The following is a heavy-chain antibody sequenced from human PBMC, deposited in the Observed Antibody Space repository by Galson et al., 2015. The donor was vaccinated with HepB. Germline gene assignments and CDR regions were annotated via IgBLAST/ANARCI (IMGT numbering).Heavy chain of an antibody. CDR2: ISAYNGNT. J-gene: IGHJ5*02. V-gene: IGHV1-18*01. D-gene: IGHD3-3*01. CDR3: ARDHPIFGVVISEGWFDP. Sequence: SVKVSCKASGYTFTSYGISWVRQAPGQGLEWMGWISAYNGNTNYAQKLQGRVTMTTDTSTSTAYMELRSLRSDDTAVYYCARDHPIFGVVISEGWFDPWGQGTLVTVSS. CDR1: GYTFTSYG.